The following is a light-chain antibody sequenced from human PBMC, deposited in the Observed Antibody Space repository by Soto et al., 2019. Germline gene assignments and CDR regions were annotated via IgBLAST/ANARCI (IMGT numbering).Light chain of an antibody. CDR2: EVN. V-gene: IGLV2-14*01. J-gene: IGLJ2*01. CDR3: TSYTSSNTLVV. CDR1: SSDVGGYNY. Sequence: QSALTQPASVSGSPGQSITLSCTGTSSDVGGYNYVSWYQQHPGKAPRLIIYEVNNRPSGVSNRFSGSKSGNTASLTISGLQAEDEADYYCTSYTSSNTLVVFGGGTKLTVL.